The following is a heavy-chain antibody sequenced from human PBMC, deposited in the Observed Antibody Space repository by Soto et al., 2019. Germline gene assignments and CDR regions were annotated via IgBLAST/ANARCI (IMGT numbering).Heavy chain of an antibody. CDR2: IGTLHDT. CDR1: GFTFSASD. Sequence: PGGSLRLSCAASGFTFSASDMHWVRQATGKGLEWVAAIGTLHDTYYPDSVKGRFTISRENAKNSLYLQMNSLRAGDTAVYYCAFMTTVNSSLDYWGQGTLVTVS. V-gene: IGHV3-13*01. CDR3: AFMTTVNSSLDY. D-gene: IGHD4-4*01. J-gene: IGHJ4*02.